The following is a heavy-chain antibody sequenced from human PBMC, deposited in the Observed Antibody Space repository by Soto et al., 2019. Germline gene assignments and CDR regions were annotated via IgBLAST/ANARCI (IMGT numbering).Heavy chain of an antibody. D-gene: IGHD3-10*02. V-gene: IGHV3-23*01. CDR3: ANDGMISSGWFAP. J-gene: IGHJ5*02. CDR2: ISGSGGST. Sequence: EVQLLESGGGLVQPGGSLRLSCAASGFTFSSYAMSWVRQAPGKGLEWVSAISGSGGSTYYADSVKGRFTISRDNSKNTLYLQMNSLRAEDTAVYYGANDGMISSGWFAPWGEGTLVAVSS. CDR1: GFTFSSYA.